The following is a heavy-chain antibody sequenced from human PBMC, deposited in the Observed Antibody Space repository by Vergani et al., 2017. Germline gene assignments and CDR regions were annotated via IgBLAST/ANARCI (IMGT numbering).Heavy chain of an antibody. D-gene: IGHD5-18*01. CDR1: GFTVSSNY. Sequence: EVQLVESGGGLIQPGGSLRLSCAASGFTVSSNYMSWVRQAPGKGLEWVSVIYSGGSTYSADSVKGRFTISRDNSKNTLYLQMNSLRAEDTAVYYCARDFVGTAMVTIDYWGQGTLVTVSS. CDR3: ARDFVGTAMVTIDY. CDR2: IYSGGST. J-gene: IGHJ4*02. V-gene: IGHV3-53*01.